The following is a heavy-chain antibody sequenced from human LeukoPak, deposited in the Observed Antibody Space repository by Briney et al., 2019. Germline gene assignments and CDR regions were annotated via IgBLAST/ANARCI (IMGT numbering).Heavy chain of an antibody. CDR3: ARGYYDSRGYSSPFDF. V-gene: IGHV6-1*01. CDR2: TYYRSKWYN. D-gene: IGHD3-22*01. Sequence: SQTLSLTCAISGDSVSSDSTAWNWIRQSPSRGLEWLGRTYYRSKWYNDYAVSVKSRISINPDTSNNQFSLKLNSVTAADTAIYYCARGYYDSRGYSSPFDFWGRGTLVTVSS. CDR1: GDSVSSDSTA. J-gene: IGHJ4*02.